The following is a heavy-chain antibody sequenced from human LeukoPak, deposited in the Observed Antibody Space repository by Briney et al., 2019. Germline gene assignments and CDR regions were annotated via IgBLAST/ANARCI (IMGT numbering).Heavy chain of an antibody. CDR3: AREAGGNFDY. J-gene: IGHJ4*02. V-gene: IGHV4-59*01. Sequence: PSETLSLTCTVSGGSISTYYWSWIRQPPGRGLEWVGNIYHSGRTNYNPSLKSRVTISVDTSKSQFSLKLSSVTAADTAVYYCAREAGGNFDYWGQGTLVTVSS. CDR1: GGSISTYY. CDR2: IYHSGRT. D-gene: IGHD3-16*01.